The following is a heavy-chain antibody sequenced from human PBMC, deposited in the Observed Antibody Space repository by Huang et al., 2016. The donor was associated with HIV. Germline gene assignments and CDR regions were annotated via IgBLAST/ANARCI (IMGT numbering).Heavy chain of an antibody. CDR1: GFTFIGFA. CDR2: IRGSGHST. D-gene: IGHD4-17*01. CDR3: AKDPSSPYGDSYFEQ. V-gene: IGHV3-23*01. J-gene: IGHJ4*02. Sequence: EVQLLESGGGLVQPGGSLRLSCAASGFTFIGFAMSWVRQAPGKGLEWVSAIRGSGHSTYYADSVKGRFTISRDNSKNTLYLQMNKLRVEDTAVYFCAKDPSSPYGDSYFEQWGQGTLVTVSP.